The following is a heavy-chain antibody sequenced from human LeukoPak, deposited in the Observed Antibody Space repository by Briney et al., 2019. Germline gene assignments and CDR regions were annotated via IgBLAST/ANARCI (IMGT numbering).Heavy chain of an antibody. CDR3: ARAPSEIGGYYPEYFRH. Sequence: GGSLRLSCAASGFTFSSYWIHWVRQAPGKGLVWVSRIKSDGSTNYADSVKGRFTISRDNAKNTVSLQMNSLRPEDTGVYYCARAPSEIGGYYPEYFRHWGQGALVTVSS. CDR2: IKSDGST. V-gene: IGHV3-74*01. CDR1: GFTFSSYW. D-gene: IGHD3-22*01. J-gene: IGHJ1*01.